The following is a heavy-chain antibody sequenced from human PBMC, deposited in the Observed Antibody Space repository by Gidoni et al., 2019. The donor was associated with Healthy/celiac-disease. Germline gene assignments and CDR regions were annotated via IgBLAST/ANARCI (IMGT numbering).Heavy chain of an antibody. V-gene: IGHV4-39*01. CDR1: GGSIRSSNYY. Sequence: QLQLQESGTGLVKPSETLSLTCTVSGGSIRSSNYYWDWIRQSPGKGLEWIGSSYYSGNTYYNPSPKSRVTISEDTSNNQFSLKLNSVTAADTAVYYCARRGIAALDYMDVWGKGTTVTVSS. CDR2: SYYSGNT. CDR3: ARRGIAALDYMDV. D-gene: IGHD6-6*01. J-gene: IGHJ6*03.